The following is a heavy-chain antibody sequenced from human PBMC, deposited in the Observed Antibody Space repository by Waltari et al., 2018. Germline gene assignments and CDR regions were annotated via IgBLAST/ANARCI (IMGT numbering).Heavy chain of an antibody. D-gene: IGHD2-2*01. Sequence: QVQLQESGPGLVKPSETLSLTCTVSGGSISSYYWSWLRQPPGKGLEWIGYIYYSGSTNYNPSLKSRVTISVDTSKNQFSLKLSSVTAADTAVYYCARDYQLLPYYYYGMDVWGQGTTVTVSS. CDR2: IYYSGST. CDR1: GGSISSYY. V-gene: IGHV4-59*01. CDR3: ARDYQLLPYYYYGMDV. J-gene: IGHJ6*02.